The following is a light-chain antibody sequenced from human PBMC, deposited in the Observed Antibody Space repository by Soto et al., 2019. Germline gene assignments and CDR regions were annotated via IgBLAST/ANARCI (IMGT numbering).Light chain of an antibody. J-gene: IGLJ1*01. CDR1: RSDVGGYNY. Sequence: QSVLTQPASVSGSPGQSITISCTGTRSDVGGYNYVYWHQQHPSKAPKLMIYDVTNRPSGVSDRFSGSKSGNTASLTISGLQAEDEADYYCSSYTSSSTYVFGAGTKVTV. CDR2: DVT. V-gene: IGLV2-14*01. CDR3: SSYTSSSTYV.